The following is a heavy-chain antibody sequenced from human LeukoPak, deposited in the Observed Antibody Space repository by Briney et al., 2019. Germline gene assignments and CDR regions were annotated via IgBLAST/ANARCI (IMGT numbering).Heavy chain of an antibody. CDR1: GYTFTSYD. V-gene: IGHV1-8*01. Sequence: ASVKVSCKASGYTFTSYDINWVRQATGQGLEWMGWMNPNSGNTGYAQKFQGRVTMTRDMSTSTDYMELSSLRSEDTAIYYCARDNSVGDIAWWFDPWGQGTLVTVST. J-gene: IGHJ5*02. D-gene: IGHD3-10*01. CDR2: MNPNSGNT. CDR3: ARDNSVGDIAWWFDP.